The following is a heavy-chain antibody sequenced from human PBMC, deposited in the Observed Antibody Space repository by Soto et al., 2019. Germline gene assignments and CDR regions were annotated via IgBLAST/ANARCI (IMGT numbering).Heavy chain of an antibody. J-gene: IGHJ6*02. V-gene: IGHV5-10-1*01. CDR2: IDPSDSYT. Sequence: GESLKISCKGSGYSFTSYWISWVRQMPGKGLEWMGRIDPSDSYTNYSPSFQGHVTISADKSISTAYLQWSSLKASDTAMYYCARQDSSSWLSQAGYYYYYGMDVWGQGTTVTVSS. CDR3: ARQDSSSWLSQAGYYYYYGMDV. D-gene: IGHD6-13*01. CDR1: GYSFTSYW.